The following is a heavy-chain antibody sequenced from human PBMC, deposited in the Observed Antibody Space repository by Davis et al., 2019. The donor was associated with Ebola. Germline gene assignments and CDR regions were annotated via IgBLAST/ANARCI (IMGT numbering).Heavy chain of an antibody. CDR3: ARDPLKGYYYMDV. D-gene: IGHD4/OR15-4a*01. CDR2: ISYDGSNK. CDR1: GFTFSSSG. Sequence: GESLKISCAASGFTFSSSGMHWVRQAPGKGLEWVAVISYDGSNKYYADSVKGRFTISRDNSKNTLYLQMNSLRAEDTAVYYCARDPLKGYYYMDVWGKGTTVTVSS. V-gene: IGHV3-33*05. J-gene: IGHJ6*03.